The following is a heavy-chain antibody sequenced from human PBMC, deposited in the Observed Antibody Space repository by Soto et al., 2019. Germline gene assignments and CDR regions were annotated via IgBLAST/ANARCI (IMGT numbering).Heavy chain of an antibody. V-gene: IGHV4-39*07. D-gene: IGHD6-13*01. Sequence: SETLSLTCTVSGGSISSSSYYWGWIRQPPGKGLEWIGSIYYSGSTYYNQSLKSRVTIPVDTSKNQFSLKLSSVTVADTAVYYCATSYGNAWYTFWGQGTQVTVSS. CDR3: ATSYGNAWYTF. CDR1: GGSISSSSYY. CDR2: IYYSGST. J-gene: IGHJ4*02.